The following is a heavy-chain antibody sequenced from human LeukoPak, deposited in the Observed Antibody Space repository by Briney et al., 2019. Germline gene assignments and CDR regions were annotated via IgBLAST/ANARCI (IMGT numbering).Heavy chain of an antibody. D-gene: IGHD3-3*01. CDR3: ARDGVVTMELDY. CDR1: GGSISSYY. Sequence: SETLSLTCTVSGGSISSYYWSWIRQPPGKGLEWIGRIYPSGNTNYNPSLKSRVTISLDTSKNQFSLNLRSVTAADTAVYYCARDGVVTMELDYWGQGTLVTVSS. V-gene: IGHV4-4*08. J-gene: IGHJ4*02. CDR2: IYPSGNT.